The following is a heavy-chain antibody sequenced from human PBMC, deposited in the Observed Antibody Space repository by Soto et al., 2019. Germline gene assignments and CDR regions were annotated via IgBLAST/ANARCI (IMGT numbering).Heavy chain of an antibody. V-gene: IGHV3-23*01. CDR2: LSGNSGTT. CDR3: AKGSKFTIFSANAC. J-gene: IGHJ4*02. D-gene: IGHD3-3*01. Sequence: EVQLLESGGALVQPGGSLRLSCAASGFTFSSYAMTWVRQAPGKGLEWVSALSGNSGTTYSADSVKGRFTISRDNSRNTLSLQLRSLRAEDTALYYCAKGSKFTIFSANACWGQGNVVTVSS. CDR1: GFTFSSYA.